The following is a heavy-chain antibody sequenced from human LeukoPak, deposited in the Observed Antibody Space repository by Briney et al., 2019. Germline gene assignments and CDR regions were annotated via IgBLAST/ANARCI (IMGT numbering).Heavy chain of an antibody. Sequence: GGSLRLSCAASAFSLNAYNMNWVRQAPGKGLEWVSSISYTGTYIYYADSVKGRFTISRDNAQNSLYLQMNSLRAEDTAIYYCVRDRGTYRPIDYWGQGTQVTVSS. CDR2: ISYTGTYI. V-gene: IGHV3-21*04. CDR3: VRDRGTYRPIDY. J-gene: IGHJ4*02. D-gene: IGHD1-26*01. CDR1: AFSLNAYN.